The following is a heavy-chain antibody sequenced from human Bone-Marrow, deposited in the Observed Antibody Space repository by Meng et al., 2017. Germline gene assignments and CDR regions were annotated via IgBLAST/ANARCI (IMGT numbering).Heavy chain of an antibody. J-gene: IGHJ6*02. CDR3: TTDRILTGPYYYYGMDV. CDR2: ISWNSGSI. V-gene: IGHV3-9*01. CDR1: GFTFDDYA. D-gene: IGHD3-9*01. Sequence: GGSLRLSCAASGFTFDDYAMHWVRQAPGKGLEWVSGISWNSGSIGYADSVKGRFTISRDNAKNSLYLQMDSLKTEDTAVYYCTTDRILTGPYYYYGMDVWGQGTTVTVSS.